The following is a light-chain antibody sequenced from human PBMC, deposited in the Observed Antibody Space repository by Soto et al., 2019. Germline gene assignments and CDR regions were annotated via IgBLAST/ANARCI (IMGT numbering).Light chain of an antibody. J-gene: IGKJ1*01. V-gene: IGKV3-20*01. CDR2: GAS. Sequence: PGEGATLSCRASQRVKSNYLAWYQQKPGQAPRLLMYGASSRATGIPDRFSGSGAGTDFTLTIGRLEPEDFAVYFCQQYGSSPWTFGQGTKVEIK. CDR1: QRVKSNY. CDR3: QQYGSSPWT.